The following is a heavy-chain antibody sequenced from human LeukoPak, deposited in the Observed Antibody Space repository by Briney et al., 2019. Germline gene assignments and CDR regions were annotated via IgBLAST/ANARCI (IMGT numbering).Heavy chain of an antibody. CDR3: ARVRSSSWYYFDY. CDR2: ISSSSSYI. Sequence: GGSLSFSCEASGLTFSSFRITWFGKVPGKGLEWVSSISSSSSYIYYADSVKGRFTISRDNAKNSLYLQMNSLRAEDTAVYYCARVRSSSWYYFDYWGQGTLVTVSS. D-gene: IGHD6-13*01. J-gene: IGHJ4*02. V-gene: IGHV3-21*01. CDR1: GLTFSSFR.